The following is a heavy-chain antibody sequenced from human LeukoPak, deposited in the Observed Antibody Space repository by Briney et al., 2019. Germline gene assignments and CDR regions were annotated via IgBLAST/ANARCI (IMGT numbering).Heavy chain of an antibody. CDR3: ARAGPSSGWYNFDY. J-gene: IGHJ4*02. V-gene: IGHV4-59*01. CDR1: GGSISSYY. CDR2: IYYSGST. D-gene: IGHD6-19*01. Sequence: SETLSLTCTVSGGSISSYYWSWIRQSPGKGLEWIGYIYYSGSTNYNPSLKGRVTISIDTSKNQFSLRLNSVTAADTAVYYCARAGPSSGWYNFDYWGQGTLVTVSS.